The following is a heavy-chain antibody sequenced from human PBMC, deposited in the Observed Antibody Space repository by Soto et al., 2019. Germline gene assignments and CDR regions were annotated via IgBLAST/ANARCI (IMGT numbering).Heavy chain of an antibody. Sequence: QVQLQQWGAGLLKPSETLSLTCAVYGGSFSGYYWSWIRQPPGKGLEWIGEINHSGSTNYNPSLMSRVTRSVDASKNQFSLKLSSVTAADTAVYYCARGTRKYSGYEKHRYYYYCYMDVWGKGTTVTVSS. J-gene: IGHJ6*03. D-gene: IGHD5-12*01. V-gene: IGHV4-34*01. CDR2: INHSGST. CDR1: GGSFSGYY. CDR3: ARGTRKYSGYEKHRYYYYCYMDV.